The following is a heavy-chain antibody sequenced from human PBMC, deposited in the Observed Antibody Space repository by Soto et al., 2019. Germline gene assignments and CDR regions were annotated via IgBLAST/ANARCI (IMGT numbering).Heavy chain of an antibody. CDR1: GFTFSAYA. CDR2: IWYDGSNE. Sequence: VQLLESGGALEQPGGSLRLSCAASGFTFSAYAMGWVRQPPGKGLEWVAVIWYDGSNEYYADSVKGRFTISKDNSKNTLYLQMNSLRAEDTAVYYCARDDIPGRAVATYGMDVWGQGTTVTVSS. D-gene: IGHD6-19*01. J-gene: IGHJ6*02. CDR3: ARDDIPGRAVATYGMDV. V-gene: IGHV3-33*08.